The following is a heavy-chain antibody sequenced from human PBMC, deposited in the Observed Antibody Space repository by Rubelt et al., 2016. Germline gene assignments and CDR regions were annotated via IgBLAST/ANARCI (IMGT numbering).Heavy chain of an antibody. Sequence: QVPGKGLVWVSRINSDGSSTSYVDSVKGRFTISRDNAKNTLYLQMNSLRDEDTALYYCVGGDRRDYWGQGTLVTVSS. V-gene: IGHV3-74*01. CDR3: VGGDRRDY. CDR2: INSDGSST. D-gene: IGHD1-26*01. J-gene: IGHJ4*02.